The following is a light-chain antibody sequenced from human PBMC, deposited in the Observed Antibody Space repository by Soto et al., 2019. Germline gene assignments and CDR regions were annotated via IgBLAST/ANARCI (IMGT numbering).Light chain of an antibody. CDR1: SSDVGGYNY. CDR2: EVS. CDR3: SSYAGSNMVV. J-gene: IGLJ2*01. Sequence: QSALTQPPSASGSPGQSVTISCTGTSSDVGGYNYVSWYQQHPGKAPKLMIYEVSKRPSGVPDRFSGSKSGNTASLTVSGHQAEDEADYYCSSYAGSNMVVFGGGTKQTVL. V-gene: IGLV2-8*01.